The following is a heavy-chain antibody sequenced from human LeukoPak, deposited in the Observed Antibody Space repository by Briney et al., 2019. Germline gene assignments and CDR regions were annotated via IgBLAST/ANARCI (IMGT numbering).Heavy chain of an antibody. Sequence: SETLSLTCTVSGGSISSYYWSWIRQPPGKGLEWIWYIYYSGSTNYNPSLKSRVTISVDTSKNQFSLKLSSVTAADTAVYYCARDLLGGDDAFDIWGQGTMVTVSS. J-gene: IGHJ3*02. V-gene: IGHV4-59*01. CDR2: IYYSGST. CDR1: GGSISSYY. CDR3: ARDLLGGDDAFDI.